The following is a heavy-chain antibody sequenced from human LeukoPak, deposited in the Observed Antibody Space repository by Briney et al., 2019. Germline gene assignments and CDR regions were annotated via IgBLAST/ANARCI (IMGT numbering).Heavy chain of an antibody. CDR3: ARVHCTSTVCYTGWFDP. V-gene: IGHV1-69*05. CDR1: GGTLRTHA. J-gene: IGHJ5*02. D-gene: IGHD2-2*02. Sequence: SVKVSCKASGGTLRTHAISWVRQAPGQGLEWMGGITPIFGRANYAQKFQGRVTITTEKSTSTAYMELSSLRSEDTAVYYCARVHCTSTVCYTGWFDPWGQGTLVTVSS. CDR2: ITPIFGRA.